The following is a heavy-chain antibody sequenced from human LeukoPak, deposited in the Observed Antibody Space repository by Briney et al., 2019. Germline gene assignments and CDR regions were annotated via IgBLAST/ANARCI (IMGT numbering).Heavy chain of an antibody. CDR1: GYTFVGYY. D-gene: IGHD3-10*01. Sequence: GASVKVSCKASGYTFVGYYMHWVRQAPGQGLEWLGWINPNSGGTNYAQKFQGRVTMTRDTSISTAYMELTRLRSDDTAVYYCATHYYGSGTLHYWGQGTLVTVSS. J-gene: IGHJ4*02. CDR3: ATHYYGSGTLHY. V-gene: IGHV1-2*02. CDR2: INPNSGGT.